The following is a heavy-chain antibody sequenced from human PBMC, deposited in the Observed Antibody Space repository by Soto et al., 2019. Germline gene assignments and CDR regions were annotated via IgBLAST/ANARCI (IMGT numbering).Heavy chain of an antibody. D-gene: IGHD6-13*01. J-gene: IGHJ6*02. Sequence: GESLKISCKGSGYSFTSYWIGWVRQMPGKGLEWMGIIYPGDSDTRYSPSFQGQVTISADKSISTAYLQWSSLKASDTAMYYCAIYSSSWYRSYGMDVWGQGTTGTVS. CDR2: IYPGDSDT. CDR1: GYSFTSYW. V-gene: IGHV5-51*01. CDR3: AIYSSSWYRSYGMDV.